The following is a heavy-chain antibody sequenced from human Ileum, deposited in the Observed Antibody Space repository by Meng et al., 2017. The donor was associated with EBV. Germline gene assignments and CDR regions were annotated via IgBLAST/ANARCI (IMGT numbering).Heavy chain of an antibody. V-gene: IGHV7-4-1*01. J-gene: IGHJ4*02. CDR3: ARGNGWRFDY. CDR1: GYTFTSSS. CDR2: ININTGNP. D-gene: IGHD6-19*01. Sequence: QVQLVQSGSELKKPXDSVKVSCQAAGYTFTSSSINWVRHAPGQVLEWMGWININTGNPTYDQGFTGRFVFSLDTSVSTAYLQIDRLKADDTAVYYCARGNGWRFDYWGQGTLVTVSS.